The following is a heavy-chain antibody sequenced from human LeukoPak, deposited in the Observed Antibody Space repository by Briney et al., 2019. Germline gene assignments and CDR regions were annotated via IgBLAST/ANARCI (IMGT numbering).Heavy chain of an antibody. V-gene: IGHV3-7*03. CDR2: IKQDGSEK. CDR3: ARHHDYYYYYGMDV. Sequence: GGSLRLSCAASGFTFSSYWMRWVRQAPGKGLEWVANIKQDGSEKNYVDSVKGRFTISRDNAKNSLYLQMNSLRAEDTAVYYCARHHDYYYYYGMDVWGQGTTVTVSS. J-gene: IGHJ6*02. CDR1: GFTFSSYW.